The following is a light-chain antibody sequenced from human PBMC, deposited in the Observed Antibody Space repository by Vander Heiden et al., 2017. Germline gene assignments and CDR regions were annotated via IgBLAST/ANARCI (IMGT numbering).Light chain of an antibody. J-gene: IGKJ2*01. CDR2: GAS. CDR3: QQYGSSPFMYT. Sequence: DIVLTQSPGTLSLSPGERATLSCRASQSVSSDYVAWYQQKPGQAPRVLIYGASSRATGIPDRFSGSGSGTDFTLTIRRLEPEDFGVYFCQQYGSSPFMYTFGQGTKLEIK. CDR1: QSVSSDY. V-gene: IGKV3-20*01.